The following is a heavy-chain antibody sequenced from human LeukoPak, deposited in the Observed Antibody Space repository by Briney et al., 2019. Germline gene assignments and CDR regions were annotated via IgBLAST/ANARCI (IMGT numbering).Heavy chain of an antibody. J-gene: IGHJ4*02. V-gene: IGHV4-39*06. Sequence: SETLSLTCTVSGGSISSSSYYWGWIRQPPGKGLEWIGSIYYSGSTYYNPSLKSRVTISADTSKNQFPLKLSSVTAADTAVYYCARGAMVLEGDLDYWGQGTLVTVSS. CDR3: ARGAMVLEGDLDY. D-gene: IGHD5-18*01. CDR2: IYYSGST. CDR1: GGSISSSSYY.